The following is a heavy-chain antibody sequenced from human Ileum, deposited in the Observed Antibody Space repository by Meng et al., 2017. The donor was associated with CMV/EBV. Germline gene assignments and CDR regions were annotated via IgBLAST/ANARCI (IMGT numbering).Heavy chain of an antibody. V-gene: IGHV4-59*01. J-gene: IGHJ4*02. D-gene: IGHD6-19*01. CDR2: IYDSGNIYNSGST. Sequence: SEILSLTRTVSGGSISSYYWSWIRQPPGKGLEWIGYIYDSGNIYNSGSTNYNPSLKSRVTMSVDTSKNQFSLKLRSVTAAGTAMYYRGREPFPNIAVYYYDSWGQGTLVTVSS. CDR3: GREPFPNIAVYYYDS. CDR1: GGSISSYY.